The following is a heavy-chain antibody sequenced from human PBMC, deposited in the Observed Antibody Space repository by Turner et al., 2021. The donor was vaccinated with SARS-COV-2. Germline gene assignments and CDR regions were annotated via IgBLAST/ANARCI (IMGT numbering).Heavy chain of an antibody. J-gene: IGHJ3*02. CDR2: MNPNSGHT. V-gene: IGHV1-8*03. CDR3: AGRDSNGYVGAFDM. Sequence: QVQLVQSGAEVKTPGASVKVPCKASVYTFTTYDINWVRQAAGQGLEWMGWMNPNSGHTAYAQKFQGRVTITRKTSISTVYMELSSLRSDDTAVYYCAGRDSNGYVGAFDMWGQGTMVTVSS. CDR1: VYTFTTYD. D-gene: IGHD4-4*01.